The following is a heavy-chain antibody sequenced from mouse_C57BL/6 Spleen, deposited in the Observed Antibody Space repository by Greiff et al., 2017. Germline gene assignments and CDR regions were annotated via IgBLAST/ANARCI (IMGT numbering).Heavy chain of an antibody. J-gene: IGHJ2*01. Sequence: QVQLQQSGAELVRPGASVKLSCKASGYTFTDYYINWVKQRPGQGLEWIARIYPGSGNTYYNEKFKGKATLTAEKSSSTAYMQLSSLTSEDSAVYFCARRGWLLPFDYWGQGTTLTVSS. CDR2: IYPGSGNT. V-gene: IGHV1-76*01. CDR3: ARRGWLLPFDY. D-gene: IGHD2-3*01. CDR1: GYTFTDYY.